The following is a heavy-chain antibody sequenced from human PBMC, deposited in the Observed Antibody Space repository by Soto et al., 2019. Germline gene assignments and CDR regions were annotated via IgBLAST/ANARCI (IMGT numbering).Heavy chain of an antibody. Sequence: GGSLRLSCAASGFTVSSNYMSWVRQAPGKGLEWVSVIYSSGSKYYADSGKGRFTISRDNAKNTLYLQMNSLRAEDTAVYYCARDQGHGHYYYYMDVWGKGTTVTVSS. CDR3: ARDQGHGHYYYYMDV. V-gene: IGHV3-53*01. CDR2: IYSSGSK. CDR1: GFTVSSNY. J-gene: IGHJ6*03.